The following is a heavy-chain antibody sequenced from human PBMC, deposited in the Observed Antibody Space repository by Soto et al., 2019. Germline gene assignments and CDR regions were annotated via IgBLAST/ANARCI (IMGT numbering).Heavy chain of an antibody. Sequence: SETLSLTCTVSGGSISSSSYYWGWIRQPPGKGLEWIGSIYYSGTTYYNPSLKSRVTISVDTSKNQFSLKLSSVTAAETAVYYCARQRGYYDILTGYYTEFNFDYWGQGTLVTVSS. V-gene: IGHV4-39*01. J-gene: IGHJ4*02. CDR1: GGSISSSSYY. CDR2: IYYSGTT. CDR3: ARQRGYYDILTGYYTEFNFDY. D-gene: IGHD3-9*01.